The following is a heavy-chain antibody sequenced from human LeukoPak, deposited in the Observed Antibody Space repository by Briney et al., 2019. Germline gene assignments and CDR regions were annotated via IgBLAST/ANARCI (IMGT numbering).Heavy chain of an antibody. D-gene: IGHD3-10*01. V-gene: IGHV3-74*01. CDR1: GFTFSSHW. Sequence: GGSLRLSCEASGFTFSSHWMHWVRQVPGKGLVWVARIRGDENEIDYADSVKGRFTISRDNAKNTLYLQMNSLRVEDTAVYFCARGHVPGSTRHWXFWGQXTLVTV. CDR3: ARGHVPGSTRHWXF. CDR2: IRGDENEI. J-gene: IGHJ4*02.